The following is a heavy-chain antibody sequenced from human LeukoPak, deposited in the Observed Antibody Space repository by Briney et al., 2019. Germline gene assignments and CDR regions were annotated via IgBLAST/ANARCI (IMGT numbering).Heavy chain of an antibody. CDR2: INHSGST. CDR1: GGFFSCYY. D-gene: IGHD6-13*01. V-gene: IGHV4-34*01. J-gene: IGHJ5*02. Sequence: SETLSLTCAVYGGFFSCYYWSWIRQPPGKGLEWIGEINHSGSTNYNPSLKSRVTISVDTSKNQFSLKLSSVTATDTAVYYCAGRIAAAGTHWFDPWGQGTLVTVSS. CDR3: AGRIAAAGTHWFDP.